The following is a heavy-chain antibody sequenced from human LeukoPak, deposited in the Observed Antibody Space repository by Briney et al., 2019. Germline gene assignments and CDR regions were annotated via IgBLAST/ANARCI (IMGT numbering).Heavy chain of an antibody. D-gene: IGHD1-26*01. Sequence: LQGRVTMTTDTSTSTAYMELRSLRSDDTAVYYCARDRAVGLSGGDYWGQGTLVTVSS. CDR3: ARDRAVGLSGGDY. J-gene: IGHJ4*02. V-gene: IGHV1-18*01.